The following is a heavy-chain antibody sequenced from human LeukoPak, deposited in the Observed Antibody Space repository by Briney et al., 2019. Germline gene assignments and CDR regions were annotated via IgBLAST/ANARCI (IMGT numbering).Heavy chain of an antibody. D-gene: IGHD4-23*01. Sequence: SETLSLTCTVSGGPISSHYWSGIPQPPGKGLEWSGYIYYSGSNNYNPSLKSRVTISVDTSSNHFSLKLTSVTAADTAVYYWARVLRGGNSVYAFDIWGQGTMVTVSS. V-gene: IGHV4-59*11. CDR2: IYYSGSN. CDR3: ARVLRGGNSVYAFDI. CDR1: GGPISSHY. J-gene: IGHJ3*02.